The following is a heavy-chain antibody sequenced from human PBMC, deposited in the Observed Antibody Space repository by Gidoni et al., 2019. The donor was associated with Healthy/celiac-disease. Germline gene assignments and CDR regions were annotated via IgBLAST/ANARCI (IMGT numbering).Heavy chain of an antibody. V-gene: IGHV4-34*01. CDR3: ARAVGIRYYCSGGSCYSWFDP. D-gene: IGHD2-15*01. CDR2: IKHSGST. Sequence: QVQLQQWGAGLLKPSETLSLTCAVYGGSFSGYYWSWIRQPPGKGLDWIGEIKHSGSTNYNPSLKSRVTISVDTAKNQFSLKLSSVTAADTAVYYCARAVGIRYYCSGGSCYSWFDPWGQGTLVTVSS. CDR1: GGSFSGYY. J-gene: IGHJ5*02.